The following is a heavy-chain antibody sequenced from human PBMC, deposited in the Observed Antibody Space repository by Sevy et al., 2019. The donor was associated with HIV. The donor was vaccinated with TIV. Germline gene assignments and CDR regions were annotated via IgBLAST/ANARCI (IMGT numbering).Heavy chain of an antibody. Sequence: SETLSLTCTVSGGFLSRYYWSWIRQSPGKGLEWIGYVYYNGATNYNPTLKSRLSLALDTSKNQFSLSLGSVTAADTAVYYCARELGAVWTGRYHQYPYSMDVWGHGSTVTVSS. V-gene: IGHV4-59*01. CDR3: ARELGAVWTGRYHQYPYSMDV. D-gene: IGHD3-16*01. J-gene: IGHJ6*02. CDR2: VYYNGAT. CDR1: GGFLSRYY.